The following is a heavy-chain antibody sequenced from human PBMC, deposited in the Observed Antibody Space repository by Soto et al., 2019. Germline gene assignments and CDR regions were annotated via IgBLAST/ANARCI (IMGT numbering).Heavy chain of an antibody. CDR1: GFTFSSYA. V-gene: IGHV3-23*01. CDR3: AKEGYCSSTSCYGQNWFDP. J-gene: IGHJ5*02. D-gene: IGHD2-2*01. Sequence: PGGSLRLSCAASGFTFSSYAMSWVRQAPGKGLEWVSAISGSGGSTYYADSVKGRFTISRDNSKNTLYLQMNSLRAEDTAVYYCAKEGYCSSTSCYGQNWFDPWGQGTLVTVSS. CDR2: ISGSGGST.